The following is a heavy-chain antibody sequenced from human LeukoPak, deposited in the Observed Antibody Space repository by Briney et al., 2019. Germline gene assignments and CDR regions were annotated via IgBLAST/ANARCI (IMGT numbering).Heavy chain of an antibody. Sequence: SVKVSCEASGGTLSSSAISWVRQAPGQGLEWMGRIIPILGIANCAQRFQGRVTITADKATSTAYMEVNSLRSDDTAVYYCARGGAFDIWGQGTMVTVSS. D-gene: IGHD5-12*01. CDR2: IIPILGIA. CDR1: GGTLSSSA. J-gene: IGHJ3*02. CDR3: ARGGAFDI. V-gene: IGHV1-69*04.